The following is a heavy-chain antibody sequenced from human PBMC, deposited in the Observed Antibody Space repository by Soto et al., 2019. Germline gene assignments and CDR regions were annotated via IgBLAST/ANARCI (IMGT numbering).Heavy chain of an antibody. CDR2: INHSGST. Sequence: SETLSLTCAVYGGSFSGYYWSWIRQPPGKGLEWIGEINHSGSTNYNPSLKSRVTISVDTSKNQFSLKLSSVTAADTAVYYCARHTKLERRRGNWFDPWGQGTLVTVSS. J-gene: IGHJ5*02. CDR3: ARHTKLERRRGNWFDP. CDR1: GGSFSGYY. D-gene: IGHD1-1*01. V-gene: IGHV4-34*01.